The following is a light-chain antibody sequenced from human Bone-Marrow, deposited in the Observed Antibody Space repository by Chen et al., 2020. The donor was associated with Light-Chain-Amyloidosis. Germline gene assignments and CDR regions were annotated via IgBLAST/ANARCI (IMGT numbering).Light chain of an antibody. CDR1: SSDVGGDNH. J-gene: IGLJ1*01. CDR3: SSYTITNTLV. V-gene: IGLV2-14*01. CDR2: EVT. Sequence: QSALTQPASVSGSPGQSITISCTGTSSDVGGDNHVSCSQQPPDKAPKLMIYEVTNRPSWVPDRFSGSKSDNTASLTISGLQTEDEADYCCSSYTITNTLVFGSGTRVTVL.